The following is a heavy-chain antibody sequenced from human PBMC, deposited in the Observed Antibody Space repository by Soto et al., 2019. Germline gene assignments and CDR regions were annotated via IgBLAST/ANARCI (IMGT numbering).Heavy chain of an antibody. CDR3: TTEYYDFWSGYVFDY. J-gene: IGHJ4*02. Sequence: EVQLVESGGGLVKPGGSLRLSCAASGFTFSNAWMSWVRQAPGKGLEWVCRIKSKTDGGTTDYAAPVKGRFTISRDDSKNTLYLQMNSLKTEDTAVYYCTTEYYDFWSGYVFDYWGQGTLVTVSS. V-gene: IGHV3-15*01. D-gene: IGHD3-3*01. CDR2: IKSKTDGGTT. CDR1: GFTFSNAW.